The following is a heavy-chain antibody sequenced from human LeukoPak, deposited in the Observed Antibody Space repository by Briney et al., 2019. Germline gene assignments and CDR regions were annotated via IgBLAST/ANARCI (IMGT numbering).Heavy chain of an antibody. CDR1: GFTFRNHG. D-gene: IGHD6-19*01. Sequence: GRSLRLSCAASGFTFRNHGMHWVRQAPGKGLEWVAVIWYDGSNKYYADSVKGRFTVSRDNSKNTLYLQMNSLRAEDTAVYYCARDRSVDYFDYWGQGILVTVPS. J-gene: IGHJ4*02. CDR2: IWYDGSNK. V-gene: IGHV3-33*01. CDR3: ARDRSVDYFDY.